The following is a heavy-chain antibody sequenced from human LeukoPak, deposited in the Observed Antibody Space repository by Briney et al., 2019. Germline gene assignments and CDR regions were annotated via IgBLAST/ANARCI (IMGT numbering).Heavy chain of an antibody. Sequence: ASVKVSCKASGYTFTGYYMHWVRQAPGQGLEWMGWINPNSGGTNYAQKFQGRVTMTRDTSISTAYMKLSRLRSDDTAVYYCARFLWRAGGFDYWGQGTLVTVSS. CDR3: ARFLWRAGGFDY. D-gene: IGHD1-14*01. CDR1: GYTFTGYY. V-gene: IGHV1-2*02. CDR2: INPNSGGT. J-gene: IGHJ4*02.